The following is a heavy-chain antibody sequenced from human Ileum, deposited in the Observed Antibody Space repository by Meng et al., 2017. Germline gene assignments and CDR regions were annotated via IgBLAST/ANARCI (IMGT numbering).Heavy chain of an antibody. Sequence: QVQRPPSGPLLVKPSQTLSLNCAISGDMDSSKDATWNWIRQSPSRGLEWLGRTFYRAKWISDYAVSLESRITINPDTSKNHFTLQLNSVSPEDTAIYYCARLVGNSWLPDWGQGTLVTVSS. D-gene: IGHD3-9*01. CDR3: ARLVGNSWLPD. J-gene: IGHJ4*02. CDR2: TFYRAKWIS. V-gene: IGHV6-1*01. CDR1: GDMDSSKDAT.